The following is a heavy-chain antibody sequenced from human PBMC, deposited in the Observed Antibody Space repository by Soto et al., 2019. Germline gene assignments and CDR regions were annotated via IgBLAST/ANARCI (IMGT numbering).Heavy chain of an antibody. J-gene: IGHJ6*02. V-gene: IGHV4-4*07. CDR3: ARDRFNPARFLEWLATTYYGMDV. CDR2: IYTSGST. CDR1: GGSISSYY. D-gene: IGHD3-3*01. Sequence: SETLSLTCTVSGGSISSYYWSWIRQPAGKGLEWIGRIYTSGSTNYNPSLKSRVTMSVDTSKNQFSLKLSSVTAADTAVYYCARDRFNPARFLEWLATTYYGMDVWGQGTTVTVSS.